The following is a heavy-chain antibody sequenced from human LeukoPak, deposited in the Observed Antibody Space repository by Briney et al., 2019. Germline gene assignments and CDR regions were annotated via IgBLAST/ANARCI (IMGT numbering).Heavy chain of an antibody. CDR1: GYTFTSYY. V-gene: IGHV1-2*02. Sequence: ASVKVSCKASGYTFTSYYMHWVRQAPGQGLEWMGWINPNSGGTNYAQKFQGRVTMTRDTSISTAYMELSRLRSDDTAVYYCARDFDSFAPPYNWFDPWGQGTLVTVSS. D-gene: IGHD3-9*01. CDR2: INPNSGGT. CDR3: ARDFDSFAPPYNWFDP. J-gene: IGHJ5*02.